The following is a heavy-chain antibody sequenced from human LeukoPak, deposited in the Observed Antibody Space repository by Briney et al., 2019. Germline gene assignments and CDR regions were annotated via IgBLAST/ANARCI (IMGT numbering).Heavy chain of an antibody. D-gene: IGHD3-10*01. Sequence: SETLSLTCAVYGGSFSGYYWSWIRQPPGKGLEWIGEINHSGSTNYNPSLKSRVTISVDTSKNQFSLKLSSVTAADTAVYYCARLDGVTTVAYYYMDVWGKGTTVTVSS. CDR2: INHSGST. J-gene: IGHJ6*03. CDR1: GGSFSGYY. CDR3: ARLDGVTTVAYYYMDV. V-gene: IGHV4-34*01.